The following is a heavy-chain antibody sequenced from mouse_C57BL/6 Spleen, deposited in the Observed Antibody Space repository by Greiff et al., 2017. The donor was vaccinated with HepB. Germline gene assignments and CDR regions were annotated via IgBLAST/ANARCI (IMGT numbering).Heavy chain of an antibody. CDR1: GYAFSSSW. J-gene: IGHJ4*01. Sequence: QVQLQQSGPELVKPGASVKISCKASGYAFSSSWMNWVKQRPGKGLEWIGRIYPGDGDTNYNGKFKGKATLTADKSSSTAYMQLSSLTSEDSAVYFCARPGRQGRVVTTSMDYWGQGTSVTVSS. CDR3: ARPGRQGRVVTTSMDY. V-gene: IGHV1-82*01. CDR2: IYPGDGDT. D-gene: IGHD2-3*01.